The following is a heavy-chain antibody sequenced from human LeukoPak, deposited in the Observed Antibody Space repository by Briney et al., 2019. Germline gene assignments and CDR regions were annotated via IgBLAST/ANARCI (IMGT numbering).Heavy chain of an antibody. J-gene: IGHJ4*02. V-gene: IGHV3-33*01. CDR3: ARDPAITMVQGVMPDY. Sequence: PGGSLRLSCAASGFTFSSYGMHWVRQAPGKGLEWVAVIWYDGSNKYYADSVKGRFTISRDNSKNTLYLQMNSLRAGDTAVYYCARDPAITMVQGVMPDYWGQGTLVTVSS. CDR2: IWYDGSNK. CDR1: GFTFSSYG. D-gene: IGHD3-10*01.